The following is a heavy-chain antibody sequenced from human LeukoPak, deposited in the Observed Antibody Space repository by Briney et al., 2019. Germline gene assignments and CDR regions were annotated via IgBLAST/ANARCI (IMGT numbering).Heavy chain of an antibody. J-gene: IGHJ4*02. CDR1: GYTFTGYY. Sequence: ASVKVSCKASGYTFTGYYMHWVRQAPGQGLEWMGWINPNSGGTNYAQKFQGRATMTRDTSISTAYMELSGLRSDDTAVYYCARALTNRGGYNLFLVIWGQGTLVTVSS. CDR3: ARALTNRGGYNLFLVI. D-gene: IGHD5-24*01. CDR2: INPNSGGT. V-gene: IGHV1-2*02.